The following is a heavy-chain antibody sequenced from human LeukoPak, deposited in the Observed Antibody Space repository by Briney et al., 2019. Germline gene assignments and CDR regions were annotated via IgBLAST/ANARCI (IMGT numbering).Heavy chain of an antibody. CDR3: ARDRQQNYDFWSGYFRAHSYGMDV. V-gene: IGHV4-31*03. CDR2: IYYSGST. D-gene: IGHD3-3*01. Sequence: PSETLSLTCTVSGGSIRSSYYYWGWIRQHPGKGLEWIGYIYYSGSTYYNPSLKSRVTISVDTSKNQFSLKLSSVTAADTAVYYCARDRQQNYDFWSGYFRAHSYGMDVWGQGTTVTVSS. J-gene: IGHJ6*02. CDR1: GGSIRSSYYY.